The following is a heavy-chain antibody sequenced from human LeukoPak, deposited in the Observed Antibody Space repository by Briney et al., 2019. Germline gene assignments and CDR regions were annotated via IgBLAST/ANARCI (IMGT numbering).Heavy chain of an antibody. CDR1: GFTFSSYG. J-gene: IGHJ4*02. D-gene: IGHD6-6*01. V-gene: IGHV3-30*18. Sequence: GGSLRLSCAASGFTFSSYGMHWVRQAPGKGLEWVAVISYDGSNKYYADSVKGRFTISRDNSKNTLYLQMNSLRVEDTAVYYCAKGFEQLPDYFDYWGQGTLVTVSS. CDR3: AKGFEQLPDYFDY. CDR2: ISYDGSNK.